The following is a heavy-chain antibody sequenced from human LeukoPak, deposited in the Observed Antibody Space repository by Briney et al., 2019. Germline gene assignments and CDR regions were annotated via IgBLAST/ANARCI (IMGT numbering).Heavy chain of an antibody. CDR3: AREYSYGLPFDY. CDR1: GFTFSSYA. V-gene: IGHV3-30*04. Sequence: AGGSLRLSCAASGFTFSSYAMHWVRQAPGKGLEWVAVISYDGSNKYYADSVKGRFTISRDNSKNTLYLQMNSLRAEDTAVYYCAREYSYGLPFDYWGQGTLVTVSS. CDR2: ISYDGSNK. J-gene: IGHJ4*02. D-gene: IGHD5-18*01.